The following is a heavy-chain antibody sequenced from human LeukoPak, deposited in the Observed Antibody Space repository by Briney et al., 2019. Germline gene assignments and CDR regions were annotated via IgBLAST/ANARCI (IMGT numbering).Heavy chain of an antibody. J-gene: IGHJ4*02. Sequence: GGPLRLSCAASGFTFSSYAMSWVRQAPGKGLEWVSAISGSGGSTYYADSVKGRFTISRDNSKNTLYLQMNSLRAEDTAVYYCAKSDRYDLCDSSGYSVVYWGQGTLVTVSS. CDR3: AKSDRYDLCDSSGYSVVY. V-gene: IGHV3-23*01. D-gene: IGHD3-22*01. CDR1: GFTFSSYA. CDR2: ISGSGGST.